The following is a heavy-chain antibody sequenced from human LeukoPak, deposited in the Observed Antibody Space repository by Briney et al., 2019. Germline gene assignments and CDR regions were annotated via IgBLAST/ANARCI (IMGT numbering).Heavy chain of an antibody. CDR1: GGSISSSSYY. CDR3: ARAYSGYDYLRFDY. V-gene: IGHV4-39*07. Sequence: SETLSLTCTVSGGSISSSSYYWGWIRQPPGKGLERIGSIYYSGSTYYNPSLKSRVTISVDTSKNQFSLKLSSVTAADTAVYYCARAYSGYDYLRFDYWGQGTLVTVSS. J-gene: IGHJ4*02. CDR2: IYYSGST. D-gene: IGHD5-12*01.